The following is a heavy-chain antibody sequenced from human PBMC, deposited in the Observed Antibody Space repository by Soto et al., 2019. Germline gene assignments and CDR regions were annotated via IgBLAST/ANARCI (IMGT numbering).Heavy chain of an antibody. CDR3: AGAHSGSYYPIDY. CDR1: GYSFTSYW. CDR2: IYPGDSDT. V-gene: IGHV5-51*01. Sequence: HGESLKISCKGSGYSFTSYWIGWVRQMPGKGLEWMGIIYPGDSDTRYSPSFQGQVTISADKSISTAYLQWSSLKASDTAMYYCAGAHSGSYYPIDYWGQGTLVTVSS. J-gene: IGHJ4*02. D-gene: IGHD1-26*01.